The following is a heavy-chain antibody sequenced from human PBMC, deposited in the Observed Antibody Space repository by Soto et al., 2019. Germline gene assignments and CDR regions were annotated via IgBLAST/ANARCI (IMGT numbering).Heavy chain of an antibody. CDR3: ARGYGRNFDD. CDR2: IYYSGST. D-gene: IGHD5-18*01. CDR1: GGSISSGGYY. V-gene: IGHV4-31*03. Sequence: SETLSLTCTVSGGSISSGGYYWSWIRQHPGKGLEWIGYIYYSGSTYYNPSLKSRVTISVDTSKNQFSLKLSSVTAADTAVYYCARGYGRNFDDWGQGTLVTVSS. J-gene: IGHJ4*02.